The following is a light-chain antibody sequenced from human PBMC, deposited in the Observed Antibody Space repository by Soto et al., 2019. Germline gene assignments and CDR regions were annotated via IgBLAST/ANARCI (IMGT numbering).Light chain of an antibody. CDR3: LPRSDWRT. CDR1: ESIGRS. Sequence: IVLTQFPVSLSLSPGERATLSCRASESIGRSLAWYQQRRGQAPRLLIYDASNRATGIPARFSGSGSGTDFTLTISRLEPEDFAVYYCLPRSDWRTFGRGTKVDIK. J-gene: IGKJ1*01. CDR2: DAS. V-gene: IGKV3-11*01.